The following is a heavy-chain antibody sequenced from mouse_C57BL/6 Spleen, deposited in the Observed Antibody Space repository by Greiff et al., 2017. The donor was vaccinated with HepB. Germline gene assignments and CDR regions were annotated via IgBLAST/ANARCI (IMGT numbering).Heavy chain of an antibody. CDR1: GFNIKDYY. J-gene: IGHJ4*01. D-gene: IGHD2-2*01. CDR3: ASGYGYSYYYAMDY. Sequence: EVQLQQSGAELVKPGASVKLSCTASGFNIKDYYMHWVKQRTEQGLEWIGRIDPEDGETKYAPKFQGKATIQEDTSSNTDYLQLSSLTSEDTAVYYCASGYGYSYYYAMDYWGQGTSVTVSS. V-gene: IGHV14-2*01. CDR2: IDPEDGET.